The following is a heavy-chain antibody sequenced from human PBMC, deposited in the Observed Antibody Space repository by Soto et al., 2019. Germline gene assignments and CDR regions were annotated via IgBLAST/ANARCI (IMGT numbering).Heavy chain of an antibody. D-gene: IGHD2-2*01. J-gene: IGHJ5*02. CDR3: ARELGSCYSTSCARPRFDP. Sequence: QLQLQESGPGLVKPSETLSLTCTVSGGSISSSSYYWGWIRQPPEKGLEWIGSIYYSGNTYYNPSLKSRVTISVDTSKNQFSLKLTSVTAADTAVYYCARELGSCYSTSCARPRFDPWSQGTLVTVSS. CDR1: GGSISSSSYY. CDR2: IYYSGNT. V-gene: IGHV4-39*02.